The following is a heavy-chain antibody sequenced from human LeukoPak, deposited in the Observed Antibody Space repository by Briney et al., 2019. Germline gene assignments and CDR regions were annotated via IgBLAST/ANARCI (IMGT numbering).Heavy chain of an antibody. V-gene: IGHV3-7*03. CDR3: AREVHIVPGGQYYSYYYMDV. CDR1: GDMFSSLW. J-gene: IGHJ6*03. D-gene: IGHD2-2*01. Sequence: GGSLRLSCSAPGDMFSSLWLSWVRLAPGRGPEWVANIKEDGSEKYYVDSVKGRFTISRDNAKNSLYLQMNSLRAEDTAVYYCAREVHIVPGGQYYSYYYMDVWGKGTTVTVSS. CDR2: IKEDGSEK.